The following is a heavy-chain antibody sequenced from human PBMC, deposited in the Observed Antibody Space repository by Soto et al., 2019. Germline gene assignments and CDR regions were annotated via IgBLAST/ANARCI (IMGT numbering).Heavy chain of an antibody. V-gene: IGHV3-21*01. Sequence: EVQLLESGGGLVKPGGSLRLSCTASGFTFSSYSMNWVRRAPGKGLEWVSSISSSSSFIYSAGSVKGRFTISRDNAKNSLYLQMNSLRAEDTAVYYCAVGEETGTPYFGNLGQGTLVTVSS. CDR3: AVGEETGTPYFGN. CDR1: GFTFSSYS. J-gene: IGHJ4*02. CDR2: ISSSSSFI. D-gene: IGHD1-7*01.